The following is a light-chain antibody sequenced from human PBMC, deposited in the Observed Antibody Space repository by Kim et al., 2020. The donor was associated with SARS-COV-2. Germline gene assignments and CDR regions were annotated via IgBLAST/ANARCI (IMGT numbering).Light chain of an antibody. CDR1: NSNIGTDT. CDR3: AAWDASLSGPV. CDR2: SND. J-gene: IGLJ2*01. Sequence: GQGVTISCSGSNSNIGTDTVDWYQQFAGAAPRLLIYSNDQRPSGVPGRFSGSNSGTSASLAISGLQSEDEAVYYCAAWDASLSGPVFGGGTQLTVL. V-gene: IGLV1-44*01.